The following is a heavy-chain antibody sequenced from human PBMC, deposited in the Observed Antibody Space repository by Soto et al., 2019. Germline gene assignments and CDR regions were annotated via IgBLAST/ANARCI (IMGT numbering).Heavy chain of an antibody. D-gene: IGHD5-18*01. J-gene: IGHJ3*02. Sequence: PWVSLGLSWGAAGCTFGSYGVHCVRQAPGKGMEWVAFISYDGSNKYYADSVKGRLTIYRDNSKKTLYLQMNSLRAEETAVYYCAKDGYTYGDDAFDIWGERTIVT. CDR1: GCTFGSYG. CDR3: AKDGYTYGDDAFDI. V-gene: IGHV3-30*18. CDR2: ISYDGSNK.